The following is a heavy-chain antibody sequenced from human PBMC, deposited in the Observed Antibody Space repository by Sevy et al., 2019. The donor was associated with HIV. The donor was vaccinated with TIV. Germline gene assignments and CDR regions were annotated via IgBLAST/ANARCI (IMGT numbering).Heavy chain of an antibody. V-gene: IGHV3-7*01. D-gene: IGHD5-18*01. CDR1: GFTFSSYW. CDR3: ARVGATAMVLYFDY. J-gene: IGHJ4*02. CDR2: IKQDGSEK. Sequence: GGSLRLSCAASGFTFSSYWMSWVRQAPGKGLEWVANIKQDGSEKYYVDSVKGRFTISRDNAKNSLYLQMNSLRAEDTAVYYRARVGATAMVLYFDYWGQGTLVTVSS.